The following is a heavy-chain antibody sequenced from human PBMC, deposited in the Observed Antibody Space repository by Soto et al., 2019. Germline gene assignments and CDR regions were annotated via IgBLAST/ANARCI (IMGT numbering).Heavy chain of an antibody. J-gene: IGHJ6*02. V-gene: IGHV4-39*01. CDR3: ARLGYSRSSTYYYYGMDV. CDR2: IYYSGST. D-gene: IGHD6-6*01. Sequence: SETLSLTCTVSGGSISSSSYYWGWIRQPPGKGLEWIGSIYYSGSTYYNPSLKSRVTISVDTSKNQFSLRLSSVTAADTAVYFCARLGYSRSSTYYYYGMDVWGPGTTVTVSS. CDR1: GGSISSSSYY.